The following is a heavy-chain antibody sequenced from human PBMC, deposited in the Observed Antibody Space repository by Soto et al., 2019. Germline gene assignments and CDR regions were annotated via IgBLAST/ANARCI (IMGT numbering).Heavy chain of an antibody. CDR3: ARLPELLFRDYGIDY. CDR1: GFTFSSYS. Sequence: PGGSLRLSGAASGFTFSSYSMNWVRQAPGKGLEWVSYISSSSSTIYYADSVKGRFTISRDNAKNSLYLQMNSLRDEDTAVYYCARLPELLFRDYGIDYWGQGTLVTVSS. J-gene: IGHJ4*02. CDR2: ISSSSSTI. V-gene: IGHV3-48*02. D-gene: IGHD4-17*01.